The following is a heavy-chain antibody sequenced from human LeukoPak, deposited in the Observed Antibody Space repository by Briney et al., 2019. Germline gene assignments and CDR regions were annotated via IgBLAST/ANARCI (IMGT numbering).Heavy chain of an antibody. V-gene: IGHV3-48*04. Sequence: GGSLKLSCAASGFNFSYYTMSWVRQAPGKGLEWVSNIRNSSSSTIYYADSVKGRFTIPRDNAKNSLYLQMNSLRAEDTAVYYCARRMTTVTAYFDYWGQGTLVTVSS. CDR1: GFNFSYYT. CDR2: IRNSSSSTI. J-gene: IGHJ4*02. CDR3: ARRMTTVTAYFDY. D-gene: IGHD4-11*01.